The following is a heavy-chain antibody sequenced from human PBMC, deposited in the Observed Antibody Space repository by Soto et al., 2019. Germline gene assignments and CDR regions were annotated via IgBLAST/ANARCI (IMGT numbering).Heavy chain of an antibody. CDR2: ISRSGNST. CDR1: GLSFSSYA. V-gene: IGHV3-23*01. D-gene: IGHD3-9*01. CDR3: AKDAKILDCLPTSYSFDF. Sequence: EVQVLESGGGLAQPGRSLRLSCAVSGLSFSSYAMTWVRQSPGKGLEWVSSISRSGNSTYSADSVRGRFTISRDNSKNTLYLQMNSLRAEDTAVYYCAKDAKILDCLPTSYSFDFWGQGTLVTVSS. J-gene: IGHJ4*02.